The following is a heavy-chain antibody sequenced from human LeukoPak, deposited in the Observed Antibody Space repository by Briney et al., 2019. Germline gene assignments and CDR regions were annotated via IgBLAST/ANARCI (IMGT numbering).Heavy chain of an antibody. CDR1: GDTFNTCY. CDR2: IRPNYNT. Sequence: ASVKVSCKAAGDTFNTCYIHWFRQAPGQGPEWIGIIRPNYNTVYVPRFQGRVTVTRDMSTSTVYMDLRSLRSDDTAVYYCARERPEVYYFDSWGQGTLVTVSS. CDR3: ARERPEVYYFDS. J-gene: IGHJ4*02. V-gene: IGHV1-46*02.